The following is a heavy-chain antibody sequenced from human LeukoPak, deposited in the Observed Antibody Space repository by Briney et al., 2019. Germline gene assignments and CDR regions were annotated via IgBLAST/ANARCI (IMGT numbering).Heavy chain of an antibody. CDR1: GGSISSYY. CDR2: IYYSGST. Sequence: KPSETLSLTCTVSGGSISSYYWSWIRQPPGKGLEWIGYIYYSGSTNYNPSLKSLVTISVDTSKNQFSLKLSSVTAADTAVYYCARGMYYYDSSGYYGPAYYFDYWGQGTLVTVSS. CDR3: ARGMYYYDSSGYYGPAYYFDY. J-gene: IGHJ4*02. D-gene: IGHD3-22*01. V-gene: IGHV4-59*01.